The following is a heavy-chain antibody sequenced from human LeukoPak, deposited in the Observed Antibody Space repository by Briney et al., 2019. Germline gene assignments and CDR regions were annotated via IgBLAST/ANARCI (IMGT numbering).Heavy chain of an antibody. CDR3: ARHFDHPTAYFDS. D-gene: IGHD1-14*01. V-gene: IGHV4-39*01. J-gene: IGHJ4*02. CDR1: GGSISSGDYY. CDR2: NYSGGMA. Sequence: SETLSLTCTVTGGSISSGDYYWSWLRQPPGKGLEWIASNYSGGMAFYSPSRKSRLTISAHQSSNHFSLRLCSVTAADTALYFCARHFDHPTAYFDSWGQGSLVTVS.